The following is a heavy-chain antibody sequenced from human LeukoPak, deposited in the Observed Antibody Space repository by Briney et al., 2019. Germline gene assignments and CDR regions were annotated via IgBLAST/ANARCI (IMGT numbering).Heavy chain of an antibody. CDR1: GGSISSSSYY. J-gene: IGHJ5*02. CDR2: IYYSGST. CDR3: ARWGKSRGFDP. Sequence: SETLSLTCTVSGGSISSSSYYWGWIRQPPGKGLEWIGSIYYSGSTYYNPSLKSRVTISVDTSKNQFSLKLSSVTAADTAVYYCARWGKSRGFDPWGQGTLVTVSS. D-gene: IGHD4-23*01. V-gene: IGHV4-39*07.